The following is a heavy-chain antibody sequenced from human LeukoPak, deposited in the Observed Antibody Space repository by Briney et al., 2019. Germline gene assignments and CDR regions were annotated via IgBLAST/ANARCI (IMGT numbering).Heavy chain of an antibody. J-gene: IGHJ4*02. V-gene: IGHV3-30*03. D-gene: IGHD6-13*01. CDR2: ISYDENDK. Sequence: GWSLRLSCAAPGFTFNAYGMHWVRQAPGKGLEWVAVISYDENDKYYADSVKGRFTISRDNSKNTLYLQMNSLRTEDTAVYYCARRWSFDYWGQGTLVTVSS. CDR1: GFTFNAYG. CDR3: ARRWSFDY.